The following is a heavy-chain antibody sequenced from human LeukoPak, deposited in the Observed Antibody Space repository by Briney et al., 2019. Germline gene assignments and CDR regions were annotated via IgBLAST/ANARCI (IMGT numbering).Heavy chain of an antibody. CDR1: GFTFSSYE. CDR2: ISSSGSTI. CDR3: ARDAPITIQQNYYYYYGMDV. J-gene: IGHJ6*02. V-gene: IGHV3-48*03. D-gene: IGHD3-3*01. Sequence: PGGSLRLSCAASGFTFSSYEMNWVRQAPGKGLEWVSYISSSGSTIYYADSVKGRFTISRDNAKNSLYLQMNSLRAEDTAVYYCARDAPITIQQNYYYYYGMDVRGQGTTVTVSS.